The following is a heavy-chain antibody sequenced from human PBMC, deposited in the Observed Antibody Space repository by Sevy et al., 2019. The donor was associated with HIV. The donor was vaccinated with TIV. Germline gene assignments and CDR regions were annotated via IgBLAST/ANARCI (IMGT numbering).Heavy chain of an antibody. V-gene: IGHV1-2*02. CDR2: INPNSGGT. Sequence: ASVKVSCKASGYTFTGYYMHWVRQAPGQGLEWMGWINPNSGGTNYAQKFQGRVTMTRDTSISTAYMELSRLRSDDTAVYYCARDRSEYSSSGTLIWFDPWGQGTLVTVSS. CDR1: GYTFTGYY. CDR3: ARDRSEYSSSGTLIWFDP. D-gene: IGHD6-6*01. J-gene: IGHJ5*02.